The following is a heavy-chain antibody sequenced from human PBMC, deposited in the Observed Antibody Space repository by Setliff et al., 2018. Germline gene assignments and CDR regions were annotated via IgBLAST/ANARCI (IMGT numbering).Heavy chain of an antibody. D-gene: IGHD3-22*01. V-gene: IGHV1-18*01. CDR2: ISAHSDDT. Sequence: ASVKVSCKASGHTFITFGISWVRQAPGQGLEWMGWISAHSDDTKYAEKFQGRVTMTMDTSTGTAYMELGSLRSDDTAVYICAYDSSGYYPGYWGQGTLVTVSS. J-gene: IGHJ4*02. CDR1: GHTFITFG. CDR3: AYDSSGYYPGY.